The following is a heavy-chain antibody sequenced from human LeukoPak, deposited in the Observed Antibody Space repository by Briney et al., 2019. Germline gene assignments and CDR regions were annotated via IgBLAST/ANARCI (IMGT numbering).Heavy chain of an antibody. V-gene: IGHV3-23*01. Sequence: PGGSLRLSCAGSGFTFSYYAMTWVRQAPGKGLEWVSAITGSGGNRFYAGSVKGRFTISRDNSKNTLYLQMNSLRGDDTAVYYCAKVRRCSGGSCDRYYFDYWGQGTLVTVSS. CDR1: GFTFSYYA. J-gene: IGHJ4*02. CDR3: AKVRRCSGGSCDRYYFDY. CDR2: ITGSGGNR. D-gene: IGHD2-15*01.